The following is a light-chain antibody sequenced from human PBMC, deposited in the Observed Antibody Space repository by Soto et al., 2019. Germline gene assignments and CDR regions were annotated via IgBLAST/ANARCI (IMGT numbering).Light chain of an antibody. CDR2: EVR. J-gene: IGLJ1*01. CDR1: SSDVGGYDF. CDR3: CSYALL. V-gene: IGLV2-14*01. Sequence: QSVLTQPASVSGSLGQSITISCTGTSSDVGGYDFVSWYQHHPGKAPKLIIYEVRTRPSGVSDRFSGSKSGNTASLTISGLQAEDEADYYCCSYALLFGTGTKVTVL.